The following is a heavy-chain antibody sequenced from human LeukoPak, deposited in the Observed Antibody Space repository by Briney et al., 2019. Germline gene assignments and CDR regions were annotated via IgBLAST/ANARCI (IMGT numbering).Heavy chain of an antibody. CDR3: AILSSSRLHY. J-gene: IGHJ4*02. D-gene: IGHD6-6*01. CDR2: INHSGGT. CDR1: GASLSGYG. V-gene: IGHV4-34*01. Sequence: PSETLSLTCAVYGASLSGYGGSWIRQAPGKGLEWIGEINHSGGTNYNPSLKSRVTISVDTSKKQFSLKLSSVTAADPAVYYCAILSSSRLHYWGQGTQVTVSS.